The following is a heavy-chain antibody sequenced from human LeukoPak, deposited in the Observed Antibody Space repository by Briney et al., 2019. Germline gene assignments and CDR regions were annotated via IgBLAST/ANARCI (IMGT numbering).Heavy chain of an antibody. V-gene: IGHV4-59*12. CDR3: ARGGADGSGSYYYYYMDV. J-gene: IGHJ6*03. Sequence: PSETLSLTCTVSGGSISSYYWSWIRQPPGKGLEWIGYIYYSGSTNYNPSLKSRVTISVDTSKNQFSLKLSSVTAADTAVYYCARGGADGSGSYYYYYMDVWGKGTTVTISS. D-gene: IGHD3-10*01. CDR2: IYYSGST. CDR1: GGSISSYY.